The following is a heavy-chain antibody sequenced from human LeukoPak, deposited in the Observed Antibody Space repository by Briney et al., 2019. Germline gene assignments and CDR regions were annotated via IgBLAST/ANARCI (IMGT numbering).Heavy chain of an antibody. CDR2: IYYSGST. V-gene: IGHV4-61*01. Sequence: SETLSLTCTVSGGSISSSSYYWSWIRQPPGKGLEWIGYIYYSGSTNYNPSLKSRVTISVDTSKNQFSLKLSSVTAADTAVYYCARGGDYYGSGTPPALWGQGTLVTVSS. D-gene: IGHD3-10*01. J-gene: IGHJ4*02. CDR1: GGSISSSSYY. CDR3: ARGGDYYGSGTPPAL.